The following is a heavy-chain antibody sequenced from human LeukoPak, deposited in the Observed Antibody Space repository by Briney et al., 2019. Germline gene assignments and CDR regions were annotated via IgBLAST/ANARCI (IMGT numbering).Heavy chain of an antibody. CDR1: GYTFTSYG. J-gene: IGHJ5*02. D-gene: IGHD3-3*01. CDR3: ARGLEWFPSSLTHFDP. CDR2: ISAYNGNT. V-gene: IGHV1-18*01. Sequence: GASVKVSCKASGYTFTSYGISWVRQAPGQGLEWMGWISAYNGNTNYAQKLQGRVTMTTDTSTSTAYMELRSLRSDGTAVYYCARGLEWFPSSLTHFDPWGQGTLVTVSS.